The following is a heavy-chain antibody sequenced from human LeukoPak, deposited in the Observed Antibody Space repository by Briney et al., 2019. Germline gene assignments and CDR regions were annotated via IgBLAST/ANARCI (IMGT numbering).Heavy chain of an antibody. CDR2: ISSGGST. D-gene: IGHD3-22*01. CDR3: ARRSYDGSGYYYVDY. J-gene: IGHJ4*02. V-gene: IGHV4-39*01. CDR1: GGSISSSGYY. Sequence: PSGTLSLTCTVSGGSISSSGYYWGWIRQPPGKGLEWIGSISSGGSTHYIPSLKSRVTISVDTSKNQFSLKLSSVTAADTAVYYCARRSYDGSGYYYVDYWGQGTLVTVSS.